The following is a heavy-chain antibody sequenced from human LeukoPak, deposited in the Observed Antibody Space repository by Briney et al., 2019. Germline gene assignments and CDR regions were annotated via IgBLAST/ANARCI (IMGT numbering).Heavy chain of an antibody. D-gene: IGHD1-26*01. Sequence: GSLRLSCSASGFTFSSYSMNWVRQAPGKGLVWVSSINSSSSYIYYADSVKGRFAISRDNAKNSLYLQMDSLRVEDTAVYYCARDPYSGNYGAYYYYYMDVWGKGTTVTISS. CDR3: ARDPYSGNYGAYYYYYMDV. CDR2: INSSSSYI. CDR1: GFTFSSYS. J-gene: IGHJ6*03. V-gene: IGHV3-21*06.